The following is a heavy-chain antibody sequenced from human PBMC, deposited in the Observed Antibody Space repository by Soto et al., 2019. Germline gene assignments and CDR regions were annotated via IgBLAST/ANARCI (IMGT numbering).Heavy chain of an antibody. CDR1: GFTFSGYW. V-gene: IGHV3-74*01. D-gene: IGHD6-19*01. Sequence: PGGSLRLSGAASGFTFSGYWMPWVGQAPGKGLVWVSRITTDGSRTSYADSVNGRLTISSDNQKDTLPTKMNSLRDEDTHLYYSAVAVAGPTAIGYWGQGTLVTVSS. CDR2: ITTDGSRT. J-gene: IGHJ4*02. CDR3: AVAVAGPTAIGY.